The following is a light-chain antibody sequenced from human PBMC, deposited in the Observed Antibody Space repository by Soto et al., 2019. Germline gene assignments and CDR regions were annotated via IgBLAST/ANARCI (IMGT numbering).Light chain of an antibody. CDR1: ISNIGNNG. J-gene: IGLJ2*01. Sequence: QSVLAQPPSASGTPGQRVTISCSGSISNIGNNGVNWYKQLRSPAPGAAPELLIYFNDQRPSGVPDRLSGSKSGTSASLAISGLQSEDEADYYCAARDDSLNGVVFGGGTKVTVL. V-gene: IGLV1-44*01. CDR3: AARDDSLNGVV. CDR2: FND.